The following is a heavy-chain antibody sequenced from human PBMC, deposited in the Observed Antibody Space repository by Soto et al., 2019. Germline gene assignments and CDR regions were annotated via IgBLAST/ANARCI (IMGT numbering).Heavy chain of an antibody. J-gene: IGHJ5*02. CDR2: IYSGGST. CDR3: ARAGRVLRYFDWSFDP. Sequence: GGSLRLSCAASGFTVSSNYMSWVRQAPGKGLEWVSVIYSGGSTYYADSVKGRFTISRDNSKNTLYLQMNSLRAEDTAVYYCARAGRVLRYFDWSFDPWGQGTLVTVSS. D-gene: IGHD3-9*01. V-gene: IGHV3-66*01. CDR1: GFTVSSNY.